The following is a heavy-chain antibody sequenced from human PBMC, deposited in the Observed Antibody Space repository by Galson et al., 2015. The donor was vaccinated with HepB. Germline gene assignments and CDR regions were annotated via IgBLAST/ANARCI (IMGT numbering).Heavy chain of an antibody. V-gene: IGHV3-7*03. CDR3: ARVKVGYGGLQRAFDI. J-gene: IGHJ3*02. CDR2: IKQDGSEK. CDR1: GFTFSNYW. Sequence: SLRLSCAASGFTFSNYWMSWVRQAPGRGLEWVANIKQDGSEKYYVDSVKGRFTISRDNAKNSLYLQMNSLRAEDTAVYYCARVKVGYGGLQRAFDIWGQGTMVTVSS. D-gene: IGHD4-11*01.